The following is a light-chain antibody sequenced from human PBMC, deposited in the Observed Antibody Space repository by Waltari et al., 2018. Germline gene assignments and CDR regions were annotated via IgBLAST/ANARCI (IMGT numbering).Light chain of an antibody. J-gene: IGKJ3*01. CDR3: QETYTTLFT. V-gene: IGKV1-39*01. CDR1: QTIRNY. Sequence: DIQMTQSPPSLAALAGDRVNITCRARQTIRNYLNWYQQRPGKAPKLLISAASSLQSGVPSRFSGSGSGTDFALTISSLQPEDFASYHCQETYTTLFTFGPGTKVEIK. CDR2: AAS.